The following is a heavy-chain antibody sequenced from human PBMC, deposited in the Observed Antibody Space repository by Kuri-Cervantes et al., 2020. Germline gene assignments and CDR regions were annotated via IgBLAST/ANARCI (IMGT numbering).Heavy chain of an antibody. Sequence: LSLTCAASGFTFSSYAMHWVRQAPGKGLEWVAVISYNGSNKYYADSVKGRFTISRDNSKNTLYLQMNSLRAEDTAVYYCASEFPSSDSSGYGLGYWGQGTLVTVSS. CDR1: GFTFSSYA. CDR3: ASEFPSSDSSGYGLGY. CDR2: ISYNGSNK. V-gene: IGHV3-30-3*01. D-gene: IGHD3-22*01. J-gene: IGHJ4*02.